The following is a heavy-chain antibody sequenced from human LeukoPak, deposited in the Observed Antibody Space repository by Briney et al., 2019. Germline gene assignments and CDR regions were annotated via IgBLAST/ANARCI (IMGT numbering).Heavy chain of an antibody. CDR3: ARGGSYLSAFDI. CDR2: ILYDGSNK. J-gene: IGHJ3*02. D-gene: IGHD1-26*01. V-gene: IGHV3-30*03. CDR1: GFIFSNYG. Sequence: GGSLRLSCAASGFIFSNYGFHWVRQAPGKGLEWVAAILYDGSNKYYADSVKGRFTISRDNSKNTLYLQMNSLRVEDTAVYYCARGGSYLSAFDIWGQGTMVTVSS.